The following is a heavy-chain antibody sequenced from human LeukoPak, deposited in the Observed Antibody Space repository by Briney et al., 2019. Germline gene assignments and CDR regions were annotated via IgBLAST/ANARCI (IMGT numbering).Heavy chain of an antibody. CDR3: ARDPLSSDGSGWFDP. CDR1: GYSFTSNG. V-gene: IGHV1-18*01. CDR2: ISAYNGNT. Sequence: GASVKVSCKASGYSFTSNGISWVRQAPGQGLEWMGWISAYNGNTNYAQKFQGRVTMATVTSSTTAFMDLRSLGSDDTAVHYCARDPLSSDGSGWFDPWGQGTLVTVSS. D-gene: IGHD2-15*01. J-gene: IGHJ5*02.